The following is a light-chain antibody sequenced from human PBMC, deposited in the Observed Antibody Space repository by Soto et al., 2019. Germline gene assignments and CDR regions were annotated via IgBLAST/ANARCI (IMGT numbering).Light chain of an antibody. J-gene: IGKJ1*01. CDR3: QHYNSYSEA. CDR1: QGISIY. V-gene: IGKV1-9*01. CDR2: DAS. Sequence: IQLTQSPSSLSASVVDIVTITCRASQGISIYLGWYQQKPGKAPNLLIYDASTLHSGVPSRFSGGGSGTDFTLTISSLQPDDFATYYCQHYNSYSEAFGQGTKVDIK.